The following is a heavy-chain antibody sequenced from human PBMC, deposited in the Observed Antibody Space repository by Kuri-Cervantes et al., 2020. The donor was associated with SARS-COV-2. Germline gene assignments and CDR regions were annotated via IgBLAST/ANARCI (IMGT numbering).Heavy chain of an antibody. CDR1: GESFSGYY. D-gene: IGHD2-2*01. J-gene: IGHJ5*02. V-gene: IGHV4-34*01. CDR3: ARDRYCSSTSCRSNWFDP. Sequence: SQTLSLTCAFYGESFSGYYWNWIRQSPGKGLEWIGEVNHRGSTNYNPSLKSRVTISVDTSSKQFSLHLGSVTAADTAVYYCARDRYCSSTSCRSNWFDPWGQGTLVTVSS. CDR2: VNHRGST.